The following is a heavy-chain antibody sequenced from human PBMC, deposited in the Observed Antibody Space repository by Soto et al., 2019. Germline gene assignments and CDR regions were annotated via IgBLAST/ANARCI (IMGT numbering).Heavy chain of an antibody. CDR1: GGTFSSYA. Sequence: SVKVSCKASGGTFSSYAISWVRQAPGQGLEWMGGIIPIFGTANYAQKFQGRLTLTRDTPGNTAYLELNSLISEDTAVYYCATPQDYDGCLDSWGQGTLVTVSS. CDR3: ATPQDYDGCLDS. J-gene: IGHJ4*02. D-gene: IGHD3-22*01. CDR2: IIPIFGTA. V-gene: IGHV1-69*05.